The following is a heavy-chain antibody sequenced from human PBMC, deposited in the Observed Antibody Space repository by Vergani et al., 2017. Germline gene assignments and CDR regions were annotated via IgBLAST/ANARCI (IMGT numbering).Heavy chain of an antibody. V-gene: IGHV5-51*01. D-gene: IGHD1-1*01. Sequence: EVELVQSGPEMRTPGESLKISCKGSEYSFGNYWIGWVRQMPGKGLEWMGIIYPATSDTRYSPSFQGQVTISTDKSISTASLQWDSLKASYTALYYCARHTTYTDSWGQGTLVTVSS. CDR3: ARHTTYTDS. CDR1: EYSFGNYW. J-gene: IGHJ4*02. CDR2: IYPATSDT.